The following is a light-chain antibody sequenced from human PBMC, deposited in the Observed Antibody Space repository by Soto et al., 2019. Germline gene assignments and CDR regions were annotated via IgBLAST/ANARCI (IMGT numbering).Light chain of an antibody. J-gene: IGKJ5*01. Sequence: DIQMTQSPSSLSASVGDRVTITCRAGQSITSYLNWYQQKPGKAPKLLNYGASTLQSGVPSRFSGSGSGTDFTLTISSLQPEDFATYYCQQSDSTPITFGQGTRLEIK. CDR3: QQSDSTPIT. CDR1: QSITSY. CDR2: GAS. V-gene: IGKV1-39*01.